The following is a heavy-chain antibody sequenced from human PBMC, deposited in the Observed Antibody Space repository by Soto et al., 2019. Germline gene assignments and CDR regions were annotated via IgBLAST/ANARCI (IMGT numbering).Heavy chain of an antibody. D-gene: IGHD3-3*01. CDR1: GYTFTSYG. V-gene: IGHV1-18*04. CDR2: ISTYNGNT. Sequence: QVQLVQSAAEVKKPGASVKVSCKTSGYTFTSYGIIWVRQAPGQGLEWMGWISTYNGNTNYAQKFQGRATMTTDTSTTTAYMELRSLKSDDTAVYYCARLLFLEWFDDYWGQGTLVTVSS. J-gene: IGHJ4*02. CDR3: ARLLFLEWFDDY.